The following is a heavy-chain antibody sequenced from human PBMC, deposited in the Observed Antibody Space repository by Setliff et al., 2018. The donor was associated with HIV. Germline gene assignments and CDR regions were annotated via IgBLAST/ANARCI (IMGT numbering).Heavy chain of an antibody. Sequence: SETLSLTCRVSGMSVSGYYWSWIRQSPGKGLEWIGSIYYSGSTNYNPSLKSRVAISVDTSKNQLSLKLSSVTAADTAVYYCARAGRGSGRYVYSFDYWGQGSLVTVSS. CDR1: GMSVSGYY. V-gene: IGHV4-59*08. CDR2: IYYSGST. CDR3: ARAGRGSGRYVYSFDY. D-gene: IGHD1-26*01. J-gene: IGHJ4*02.